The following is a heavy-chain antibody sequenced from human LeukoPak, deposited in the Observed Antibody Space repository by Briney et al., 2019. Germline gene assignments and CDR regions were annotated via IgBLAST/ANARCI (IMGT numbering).Heavy chain of an antibody. CDR3: ASSEWLWREYFQH. CDR1: GGSISSSSYY. Sequence: SETLSLTCTVSGGSISSSSYYWGWIRQPPGKGLEWIGSIYYSGSTYYNPSLKSRVTISVDTSKNQFSLKLSSVTAADTAVYYCASSEWLWREYFQHWGQGTLVTVSS. V-gene: IGHV4-39*07. J-gene: IGHJ1*01. D-gene: IGHD3-3*01. CDR2: IYYSGST.